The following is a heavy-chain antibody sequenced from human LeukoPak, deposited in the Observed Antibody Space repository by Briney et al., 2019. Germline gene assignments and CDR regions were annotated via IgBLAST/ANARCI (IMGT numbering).Heavy chain of an antibody. CDR1: GFTFSSYW. V-gene: IGHV3-7*01. D-gene: IGHD3-9*01. J-gene: IGHJ4*02. CDR3: ARGNYDILTGGYYFDY. Sequence: GGSLRLSCAASGFTFSSYWMSRVRQAPGKGLEWVANIKQDGSEKYYVDSVKGRFTISRDNAKNSLYLQMNSLRAEDTAVYYCARGNYDILTGGYYFDYWGQGTLVTVSS. CDR2: IKQDGSEK.